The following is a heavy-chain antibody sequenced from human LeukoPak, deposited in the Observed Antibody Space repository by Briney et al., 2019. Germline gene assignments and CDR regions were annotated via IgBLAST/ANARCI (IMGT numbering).Heavy chain of an antibody. CDR3: ASGTYGSDY. J-gene: IGHJ4*02. Sequence: PSETLSLTFPVSGGSISSYYWTWIRQPPGKGLEWIGYIYYSGNSNYNLSLKSRVTMSVDTSKNQFSLKLASVTAADTAVYYCASGTYGSDYWGQGTLVTVS. D-gene: IGHD3-10*01. CDR2: IYYSGNS. CDR1: GGSISSYY. V-gene: IGHV4-59*01.